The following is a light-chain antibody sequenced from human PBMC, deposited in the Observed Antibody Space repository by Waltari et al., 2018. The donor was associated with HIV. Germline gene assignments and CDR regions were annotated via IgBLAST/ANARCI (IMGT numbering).Light chain of an antibody. Sequence: QSALTQPPSASGSPGQSVTISCTGTSSDVGGYNYVSWYQQHPGKAPKLMIYEVTKRPSGVPDRCSGSKSGNTASLTVSGLQAEDEADYYCSSYAGRVFGTGTKVTVL. CDR3: SSYAGRV. V-gene: IGLV2-8*01. J-gene: IGLJ1*01. CDR1: SSDVGGYNY. CDR2: EVT.